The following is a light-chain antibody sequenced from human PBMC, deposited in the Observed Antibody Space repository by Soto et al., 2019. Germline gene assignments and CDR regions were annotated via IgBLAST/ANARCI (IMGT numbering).Light chain of an antibody. CDR1: SSDVGSYNR. Sequence: QSVLTQPPSVSGSPGQSVAISCSGTSSDVGSYNRVSWYQQPPGTAPKLMIFDVSNRPSGVPDRFSGSKSGNTASLTISGLQAEDEADYYCSSFTISNINVFGTGTKVTVL. J-gene: IGLJ1*01. CDR2: DVS. CDR3: SSFTISNINV. V-gene: IGLV2-18*02.